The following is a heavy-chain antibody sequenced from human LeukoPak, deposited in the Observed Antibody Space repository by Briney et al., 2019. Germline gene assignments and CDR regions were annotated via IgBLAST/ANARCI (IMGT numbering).Heavy chain of an antibody. CDR3: ARGGGYYYDSSDYYREEYFQH. Sequence: GGSLRLSCAASGFIFSNYAMRWVRQAPGKGLEWVSYISGSGGSTNYADSVKGRFTISRDNAKNSLYLQMNSLRAEDTAVYYCARGGGYYYDSSDYYREEYFQHWGQGTLVTVSS. D-gene: IGHD3-22*01. J-gene: IGHJ1*01. CDR1: GFIFSNYA. CDR2: ISGSGGST. V-gene: IGHV3-23*01.